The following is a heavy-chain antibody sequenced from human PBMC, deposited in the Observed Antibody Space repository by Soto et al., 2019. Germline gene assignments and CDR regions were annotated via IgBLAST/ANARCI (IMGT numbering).Heavy chain of an antibody. Sequence: QVQLVQSGAEVKKPGSSVKVSCKASGGTFSSYAISWVRQAPGQGLEWMGGMIPIFGTANYAQKFQGRVTITADESTSTAHMELSSLRSEDTAVYYCARDRVTIFGVDPGYFDYWGQGTLVTVSS. V-gene: IGHV1-69*01. CDR3: ARDRVTIFGVDPGYFDY. CDR2: MIPIFGTA. CDR1: GGTFSSYA. J-gene: IGHJ4*02. D-gene: IGHD3-3*01.